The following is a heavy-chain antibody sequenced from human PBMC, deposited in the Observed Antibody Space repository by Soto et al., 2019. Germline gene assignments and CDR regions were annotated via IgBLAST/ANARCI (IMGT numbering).Heavy chain of an antibody. V-gene: IGHV4-59*01. J-gene: IGHJ6*03. Sequence: SETLSLTWTVSGGSISSYYWIWIRQPPGKGLEWIGYIYYSGSTNYNPSLKSRVTISVDTSKNQFSLKLSSVTAADTAVYYCARAGRGYYYYYYMDVWGKGTTVTVSS. CDR3: ARAGRGYYYYYYMDV. CDR2: IYYSGST. CDR1: GGSISSYY. D-gene: IGHD2-15*01.